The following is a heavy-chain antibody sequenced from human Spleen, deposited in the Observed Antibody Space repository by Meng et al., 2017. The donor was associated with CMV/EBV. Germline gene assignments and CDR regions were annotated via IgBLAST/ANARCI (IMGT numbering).Heavy chain of an antibody. V-gene: IGHV3-23*01. Sequence: GESLKISCAASGFTFSSYAMSWVRQAPGKGLEWVSAISGSGGSTYYADSVKGRFTISRDNSKNTPYLQMNSLRAEDTAVYYCAKDRGSYYDFWSGYSTAVDYWGQGTLVTVSS. CDR1: GFTFSSYA. CDR3: AKDRGSYYDFWSGYSTAVDY. J-gene: IGHJ4*02. D-gene: IGHD3-3*01. CDR2: ISGSGGST.